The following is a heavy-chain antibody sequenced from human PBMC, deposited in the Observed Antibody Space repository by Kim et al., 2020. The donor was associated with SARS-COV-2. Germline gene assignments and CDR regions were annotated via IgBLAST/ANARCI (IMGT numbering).Heavy chain of an antibody. CDR3: ARAGYYYGSGSYFDY. J-gene: IGHJ4*02. V-gene: IGHV1-3*01. D-gene: IGHD3-10*01. Sequence: QKFQGRVTITSDTSASTAYMELSSLRSEDTAVYYCARAGYYYGSGSYFDYWGQGTLVTVSS.